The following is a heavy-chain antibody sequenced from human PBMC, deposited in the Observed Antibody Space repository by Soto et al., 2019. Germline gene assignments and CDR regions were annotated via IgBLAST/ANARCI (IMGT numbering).Heavy chain of an antibody. J-gene: IGHJ5*02. CDR3: AGLLWFGELLSFDP. V-gene: IGHV4-39*01. CDR1: GGSISSSSYY. CDR2: IYYSGST. Sequence: SETLSLTCTVSGGSISSSSYYWGWIRQPPGKGLEWIGSIYYSGSTYYNPSLKSRVTISVDTSKNQFSLKLSSVTAADTAVYYCAGLLWFGELLSFDPWGQGTLVTVSS. D-gene: IGHD3-10*01.